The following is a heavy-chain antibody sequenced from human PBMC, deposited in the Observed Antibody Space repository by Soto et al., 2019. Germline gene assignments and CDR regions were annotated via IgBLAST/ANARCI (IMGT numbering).Heavy chain of an antibody. CDR1: GGSFSGYY. V-gene: IGHV4-34*01. J-gene: IGHJ4*02. CDR3: ARGGLLWFGESTLSY. Sequence: QVQLQQWGAGLLKPSETLSLTCAVYGGSFSGYYWSWIRQPPGKGLEWIGEINHSGSTNYNPSLKSRVTISVDTSKNQFSLKLSSVPAADTAVYYCARGGLLWFGESTLSYWGQGTLVTVSS. D-gene: IGHD3-10*01. CDR2: INHSGST.